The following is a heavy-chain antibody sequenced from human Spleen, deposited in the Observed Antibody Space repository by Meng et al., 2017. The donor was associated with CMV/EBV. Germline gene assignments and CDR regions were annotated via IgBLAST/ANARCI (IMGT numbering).Heavy chain of an antibody. CDR2: IRSKANSYAT. CDR3: ARDGPDYSNYGEYGMDV. D-gene: IGHD4-11*01. Sequence: GESLKISCAASGFTFSGSAMHWVRQASGKGLEWVGRIRSKANSYATAYAASVKGRFTISRDNAKNSLYLQMTSLRGEDTAVYFCARDGPDYSNYGEYGMDVWGPGTTVTVSS. CDR1: GFTFSGSA. J-gene: IGHJ6*02. V-gene: IGHV3-73*01.